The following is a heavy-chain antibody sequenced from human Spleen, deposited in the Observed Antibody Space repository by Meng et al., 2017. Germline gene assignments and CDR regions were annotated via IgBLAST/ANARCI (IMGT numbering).Heavy chain of an antibody. CDR1: GGSMSSGNYY. Sequence: QVQLQESGPGLVEPSQTLSLTCTVSGGSMSSGNYYWSWIRQPPGKGLEWIGYIHHSGSAYYYPSLKSRVSISVDTSKNQFSLNLNSMTAADTAVYYCVRSSGWVRTGFDPWGQGTLVTVSS. J-gene: IGHJ5*02. D-gene: IGHD6-19*01. V-gene: IGHV4-30-4*01. CDR3: VRSSGWVRTGFDP. CDR2: IHHSGSA.